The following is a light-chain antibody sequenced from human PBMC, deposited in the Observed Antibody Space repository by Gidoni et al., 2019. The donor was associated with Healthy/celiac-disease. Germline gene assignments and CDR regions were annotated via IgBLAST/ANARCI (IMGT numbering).Light chain of an antibody. CDR2: KDS. V-gene: IGLV3-25*03. CDR1: ALPKQY. CDR3: QSADSSGTSLYV. J-gene: IGLJ1*01. Sequence: SYELTQPPSVSVSPGQTARITCSGDALPKQYAYWYQQKPGQAPGLVIYKDSERPSGITERVSGSSSGTTVTLTISGVQAEDEADYYCQSADSSGTSLYVFGTGTKVTVL.